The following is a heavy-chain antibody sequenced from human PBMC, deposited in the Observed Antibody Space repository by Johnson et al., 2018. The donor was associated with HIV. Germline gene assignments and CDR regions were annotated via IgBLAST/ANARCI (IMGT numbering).Heavy chain of an antibody. CDR3: AKRGSGWPSDAFDI. Sequence: VQLVESGGGLVKPGGSLRLSCAASGFTFTNAWMHWVRQAPGKGLEWVSSIGSNPHYADSVKGRFTISRDNSKNTLYLQMNSLRAEDTAVYYCAKRGSGWPSDAFDIWGQGTMVTVSS. CDR1: GFTFTNAW. V-gene: IGHV3-23*05. D-gene: IGHD6-19*01. J-gene: IGHJ3*02. CDR2: IGSNP.